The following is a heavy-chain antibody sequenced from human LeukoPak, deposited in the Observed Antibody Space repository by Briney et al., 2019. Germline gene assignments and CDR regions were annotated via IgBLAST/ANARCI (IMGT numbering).Heavy chain of an antibody. Sequence: GGSLRLSCAASGFTFSTYSMNWVRQAPGKGLEWVSYISSSSSTIYYADSVKGRFTISRDNAKNSLYLQMNSLRAEDSAVYYCARGSTYYDSSGQVPFDYWGQGTLVTVSS. CDR1: GFTFSTYS. V-gene: IGHV3-48*01. CDR3: ARGSTYYDSSGQVPFDY. J-gene: IGHJ4*02. CDR2: ISSSSSTI. D-gene: IGHD3-22*01.